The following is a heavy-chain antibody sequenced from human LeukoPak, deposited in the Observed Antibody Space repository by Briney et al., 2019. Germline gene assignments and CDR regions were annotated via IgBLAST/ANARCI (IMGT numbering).Heavy chain of an antibody. V-gene: IGHV3-33*01. CDR2: IWYDGSNK. D-gene: IGHD1-20*01. CDR3: ARNVYNWNPYDAFDI. CDR1: GFTFSSYG. Sequence: QSGRSLRLSCAASGFTFSSYGMHWVRQAPGKGLEWVAVIWYDGSNKYYADSVKGRFTISRDNSKSTLYLQMNSLRAEDTAVYYCARNVYNWNPYDAFDIWGQGTMVTVSS. J-gene: IGHJ3*02.